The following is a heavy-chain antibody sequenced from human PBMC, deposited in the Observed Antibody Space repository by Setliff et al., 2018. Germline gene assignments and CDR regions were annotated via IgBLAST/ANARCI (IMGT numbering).Heavy chain of an antibody. V-gene: IGHV3-48*01. Sequence: GWSLRLSCAASGFSFSSYSMNWVRQAPGKGLEWVSYISSSSSTIYYADSVKGRFTISRDNAKNSLYLQMNSLRAEDTAVYYCARVYSGYDPNHYFGYWGQGTLVTVSS. CDR2: ISSSSSTI. D-gene: IGHD5-12*01. CDR3: ARVYSGYDPNHYFGY. J-gene: IGHJ4*02. CDR1: GFSFSSYS.